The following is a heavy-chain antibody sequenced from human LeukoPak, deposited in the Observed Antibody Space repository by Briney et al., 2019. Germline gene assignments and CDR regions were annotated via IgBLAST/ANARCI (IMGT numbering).Heavy chain of an antibody. CDR3: ATSADYYGSGTMNY. J-gene: IGHJ4*02. CDR2: ISGNGGST. D-gene: IGHD3-10*01. CDR1: GFTFSSYA. V-gene: IGHV3-64D*06. Sequence: GGSLRLSCSASGFTFSSYAMHWVRQAPGKGLEYVSAISGNGGSTYYADSVKGRFTISRDNSKNTLYLQMSSLRAEDTAVYYCATSADYYGSGTMNYWGQGTLVTVSS.